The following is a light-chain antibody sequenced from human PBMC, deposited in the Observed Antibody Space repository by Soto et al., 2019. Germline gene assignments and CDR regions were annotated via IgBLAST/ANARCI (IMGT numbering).Light chain of an antibody. V-gene: IGKV3-15*01. CDR3: QQYNHWPQT. Sequence: DIVLTQSPATLSVSPGERTTLSCRASQSVSTNLAWYQERRGQAPRLLIYAASTRATGIPARFSGTGSGTEFTLTVDSLQSEDFAAYYCQQYNHWPQTFGQGTKVDIK. CDR1: QSVSTN. J-gene: IGKJ1*01. CDR2: AAS.